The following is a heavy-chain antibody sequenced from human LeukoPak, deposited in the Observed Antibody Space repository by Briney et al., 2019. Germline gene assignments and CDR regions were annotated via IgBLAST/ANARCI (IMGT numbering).Heavy chain of an antibody. D-gene: IGHD2-2*01. Sequence: GGSLRLSCAASGFTFSSYAMSWVRQAPGKGLEWVSAISGSGGSTYYADSVKGRFAISRDNSKNTLYLQMNSLRAEDTAVYYCAKALPRSHCSSTSCYVVDYWGQGTLVTVSS. CDR1: GFTFSSYA. CDR2: ISGSGGST. CDR3: AKALPRSHCSSTSCYVVDY. J-gene: IGHJ4*02. V-gene: IGHV3-23*01.